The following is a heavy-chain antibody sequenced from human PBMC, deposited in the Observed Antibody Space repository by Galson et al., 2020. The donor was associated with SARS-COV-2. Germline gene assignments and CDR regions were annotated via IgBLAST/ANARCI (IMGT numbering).Heavy chain of an antibody. CDR2: ISYDGSNK. Sequence: GESLKISCAASGFTFSSYAMHWVRQAPGKGLEWVAVISYDGSNKYYADSVKGRFTISRDNSKNTLYLQMNSLRAEDTAVYYCARGHSGSYYYFDYWGQGTLVTVSS. V-gene: IGHV3-30*04. D-gene: IGHD1-26*01. J-gene: IGHJ4*02. CDR3: ARGHSGSYYYFDY. CDR1: GFTFSSYA.